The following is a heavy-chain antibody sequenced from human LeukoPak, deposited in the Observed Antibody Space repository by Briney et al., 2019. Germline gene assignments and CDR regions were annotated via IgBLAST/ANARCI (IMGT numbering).Heavy chain of an antibody. Sequence: PGRSLRLSCAASGFTFSSYAMHWVRQAPGKGLEWVAVISYDGSNKYYADSVKGRFTISRGNSKNTLYLQMNSLRAEDTAVYYCARDHIVAGSVYFDYWGQGTLVTVSS. CDR2: ISYDGSNK. J-gene: IGHJ4*02. D-gene: IGHD2-15*01. CDR3: ARDHIVAGSVYFDY. CDR1: GFTFSSYA. V-gene: IGHV3-30*01.